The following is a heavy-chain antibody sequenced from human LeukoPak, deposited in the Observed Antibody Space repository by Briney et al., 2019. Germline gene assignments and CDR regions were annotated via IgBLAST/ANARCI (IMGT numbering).Heavy chain of an antibody. CDR3: ARSPRGYGYGRPFDY. CDR1: GASLSSYY. Sequence: SETMSLARLVYGASLSSYYCGWIRQPPGELLEWIGYIYYSGSTNYNPSLKSRVTISVDTSKNQFSLKLSSVTAEDTAVYYCARSPRGYGYGRPFDYWGQGSLVTVSS. CDR2: IYYSGST. D-gene: IGHD5-18*01. J-gene: IGHJ4*02. V-gene: IGHV4-59*01.